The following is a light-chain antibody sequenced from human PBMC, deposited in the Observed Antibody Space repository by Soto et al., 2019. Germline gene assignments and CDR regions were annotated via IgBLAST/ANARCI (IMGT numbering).Light chain of an antibody. CDR3: QKYNSAPNT. Sequence: DVQMTQSPSSLSASVGDRVTITCRASRDISNSLAWYQQKPGNVPKLLIYAASTLHIGVQSRFSGSGAGTFFTLTINNLQPDDVATYYCQKYNSAPNTFGRGTRLEIK. V-gene: IGKV1-27*01. J-gene: IGKJ2*01. CDR1: RDISNS. CDR2: AAS.